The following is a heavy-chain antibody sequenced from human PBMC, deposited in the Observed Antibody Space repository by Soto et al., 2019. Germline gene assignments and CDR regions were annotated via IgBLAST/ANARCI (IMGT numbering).Heavy chain of an antibody. J-gene: IGHJ4*02. CDR1: GFTFSTYT. CDR3: ARSVLDYDLWVGQY. CDR2: IAGSGRTI. V-gene: IGHV3-48*04. Sequence: PGGSLRLSCAASGFTFSTYTMNWVRQAPGKGLEWLACIAGSGRTIYYAESVKGRFTISRDNAENSLYLQMNGLRADDTAVYYCARSVLDYDLWVGQYSGQGTLVTVAS. D-gene: IGHD3-3*01.